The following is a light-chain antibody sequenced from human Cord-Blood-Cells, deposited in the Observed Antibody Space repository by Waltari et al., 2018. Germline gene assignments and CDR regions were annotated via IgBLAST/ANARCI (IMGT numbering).Light chain of an antibody. Sequence: DIVMTQSPDDLAASLGERATINCKSSQSVLYSSNNQNYLAWYQQKPGQPTKLLIYWACTRESVVPDRFSGSGSGTAFTLTISSLQAEDVAVYNCQQYYSTPWTFGQGTKVEIK. V-gene: IGKV4-1*01. CDR2: WAC. CDR1: QSVLYSSNNQNY. J-gene: IGKJ1*01. CDR3: QQYYSTPWT.